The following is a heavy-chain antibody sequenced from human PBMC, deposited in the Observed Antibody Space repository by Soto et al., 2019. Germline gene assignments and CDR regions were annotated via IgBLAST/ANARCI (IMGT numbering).Heavy chain of an antibody. D-gene: IGHD3-10*01. J-gene: IGHJ4*02. V-gene: IGHV5-51*01. CDR1: GFSFSSYW. CDR3: ARGRGPGNYYPYLFDY. Sequence: GESLKISCKGFGFSFSSYWIAWVRQRPGKGLEWMGFIYPGDSDTRYSPSFQGQVTMSADKSISIAYVRWSSLEASDTAMYYCARGRGPGNYYPYLFDYWGQGTVVTVSS. CDR2: IYPGDSDT.